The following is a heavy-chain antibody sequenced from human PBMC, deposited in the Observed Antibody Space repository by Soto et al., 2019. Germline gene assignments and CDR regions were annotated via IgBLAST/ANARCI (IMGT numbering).Heavy chain of an antibody. V-gene: IGHV4-59*08. J-gene: IGHJ6*02. CDR1: SGPSSSHN. D-gene: IGHD1-1*01. Sequence: QVPLQQSGPGLVKPSETLSLTCSVSSGPSSSHNWGWIRQPPGRGLEWIGYVYSTGGTRYNPSLKSRVTISADTSTNHISLTLTSVTAADTAVYYCVRQGIGNLHGLVDVWGQGTTVRVSS. CDR2: VYSTGGT. CDR3: VRQGIGNLHGLVDV.